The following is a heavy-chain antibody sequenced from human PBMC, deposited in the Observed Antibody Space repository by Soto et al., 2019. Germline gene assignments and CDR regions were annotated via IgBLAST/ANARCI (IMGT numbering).Heavy chain of an antibody. Sequence: GGSVKVSRKASGFTFPRFSFKWVRQAPGQNLQWLGWINTNNGRTKYTQTFQGRVTISRDTSASTTYMELNSLKSEDAAVYYCARGHWTQTLADYYLDSWAQGTLVIVTS. J-gene: IGHJ4*02. D-gene: IGHD1-1*01. CDR1: GFTFPRFS. V-gene: IGHV1-3*04. CDR2: INTNNGRT. CDR3: ARGHWTQTLADYYLDS.